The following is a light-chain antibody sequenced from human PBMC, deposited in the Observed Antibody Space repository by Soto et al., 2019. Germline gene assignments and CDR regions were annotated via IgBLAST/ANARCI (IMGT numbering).Light chain of an antibody. V-gene: IGKV1-16*01. CDR2: AAS. J-gene: IGKJ5*01. CDR1: QGISNY. CDR3: QQYDSYPHT. Sequence: DIQMTQSPSSLSASVGDRVTITCRASQGISNYLAWLQQKPGNAPKSLIYAASTLHSGGPSRFSGIGAGTDFTLTISSLLSEDIATYYCQQYDSYPHTFGQGTRLDLK.